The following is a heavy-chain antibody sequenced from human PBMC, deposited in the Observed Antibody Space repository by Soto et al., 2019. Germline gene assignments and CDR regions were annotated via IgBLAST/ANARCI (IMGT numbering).Heavy chain of an antibody. D-gene: IGHD5-12*01. CDR1: GFTVGRYD. CDR2: IQSGGAT. CDR3: VRVLYDSGVVDF. J-gene: IGHJ4*02. Sequence: QLVESGGGLFQAGGSTRLSCLVSGFTVGRYDMAWVRQAPGKGLEWASIIQSGGATYYPVSAQGRFTISRDNSKNTVYLQMNSLRVEDTGVYSCVRVLYDSGVVDFWGQGSLITVS. V-gene: IGHV3-53*01.